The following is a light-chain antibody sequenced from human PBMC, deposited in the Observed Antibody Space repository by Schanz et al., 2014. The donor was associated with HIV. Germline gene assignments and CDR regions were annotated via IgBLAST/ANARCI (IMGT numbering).Light chain of an antibody. J-gene: IGLJ2*01. CDR3: SSYATTKDLL. Sequence: QSVLTQPPSASGSPGQSVTISCTGTSSDVGGHNYVSWYQHHPGKAPKLIIFEVSERPSGVPDRFSGSKSGNTASLTVSGLQAEDEADYYCSSYATTKDLLFGGGTKL. CDR2: EVS. CDR1: SSDVGGHNY. V-gene: IGLV2-8*01.